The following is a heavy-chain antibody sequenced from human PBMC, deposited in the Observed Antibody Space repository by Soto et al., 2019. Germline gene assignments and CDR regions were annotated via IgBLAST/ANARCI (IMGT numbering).Heavy chain of an antibody. D-gene: IGHD6-13*01. CDR3: ARDPRGIAAAGTRYFDY. J-gene: IGHJ4*02. CDR1: GFTFSSYG. Sequence: QVQLVETGGGVVQPGRSLRLSCAASGFTFSSYGMHWVRQAPGKGLEWVAVIWYDGSNKYYGDSVKGRFTISRDNSKNTLYLQMNSLRAEDTAAYYCARDPRGIAAAGTRYFDYWGQGTLVTVSS. CDR2: IWYDGSNK. V-gene: IGHV3-33*01.